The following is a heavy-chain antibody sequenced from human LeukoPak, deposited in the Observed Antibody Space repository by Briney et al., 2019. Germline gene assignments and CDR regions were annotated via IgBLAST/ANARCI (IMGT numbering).Heavy chain of an antibody. J-gene: IGHJ4*02. Sequence: GGSLRLSCAASGFTFSSYWMNWVRQAPGKGLEWVGRIKSKTDGGTTEYAAPVKGRFTISRDDSKNTLYLQMNSLKTEDTAVYYCTTEAMITFGGVEFDYWGQGTLVTVSS. D-gene: IGHD3-16*01. CDR1: GFTFSSYW. CDR3: TTEAMITFGGVEFDY. CDR2: IKSKTDGGTT. V-gene: IGHV3-15*07.